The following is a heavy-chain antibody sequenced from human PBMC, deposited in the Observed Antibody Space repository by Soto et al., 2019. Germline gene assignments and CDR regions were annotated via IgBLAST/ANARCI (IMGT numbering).Heavy chain of an antibody. D-gene: IGHD3-10*01. V-gene: IGHV3-74*01. CDR2: INSDGSST. CDR1: GFTFSSYW. J-gene: IGHJ4*02. Sequence: GGSLRLSCAASGFTFSSYWMHWVRQAPGKGQVWVSRINSDGSSTSYADSVKGRFTISRDNAKNTLYLQMNSLRAEDTAVYYCARDYYGSDPLTQWGQGTLVTVSS. CDR3: ARDYYGSDPLTQ.